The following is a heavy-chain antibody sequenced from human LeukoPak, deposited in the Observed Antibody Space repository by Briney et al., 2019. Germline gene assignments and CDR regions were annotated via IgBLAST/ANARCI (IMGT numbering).Heavy chain of an antibody. Sequence: SETLSLTCTVSGGSFSTYYWSWLRHPAGKGVEWIGRIFSSGNANYNRSLKSRVTMSVDTSKNQFSLNLNSVTAADTAVYYCARGGWLQFDYWGQGTLVSVSS. D-gene: IGHD5-24*01. CDR1: GGSFSTYY. CDR3: ARGGWLQFDY. V-gene: IGHV4-4*07. J-gene: IGHJ4*02. CDR2: IFSSGNA.